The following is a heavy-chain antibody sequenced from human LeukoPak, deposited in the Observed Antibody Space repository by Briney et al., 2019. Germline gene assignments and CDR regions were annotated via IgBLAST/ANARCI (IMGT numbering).Heavy chain of an antibody. CDR2: ISGSGGST. CDR1: GFTVSSNY. V-gene: IGHV3-23*01. Sequence: GGSLRLSCAASGFTVSSNYMSWVRQAPGKGLEWVSAISGSGGSTYYADSVKGRFTISRDNSKNSLYLQMNSLRAEDTAVYYCARDQAAAAGTSSGYWGQGTLVTVSS. D-gene: IGHD6-13*01. J-gene: IGHJ4*02. CDR3: ARDQAAAAGTSSGY.